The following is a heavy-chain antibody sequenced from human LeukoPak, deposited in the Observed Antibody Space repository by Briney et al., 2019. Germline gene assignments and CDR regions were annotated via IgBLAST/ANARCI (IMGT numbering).Heavy chain of an antibody. V-gene: IGHV4-59*12. CDR3: ARLYGNFQNYYDY. J-gene: IGHJ4*02. D-gene: IGHD1-7*01. CDR2: IYYSGST. CDR1: GFTFSSYE. Sequence: GSLRLSCAASGFTFSSYEMNWVRQPPGKGLEWIGHIYYSGSTFYNPSLKSRVTISVDTSKNQFSLKLRSVTAADTAMFYCARLYGNFQNYYDYWGQGTLVAVSS.